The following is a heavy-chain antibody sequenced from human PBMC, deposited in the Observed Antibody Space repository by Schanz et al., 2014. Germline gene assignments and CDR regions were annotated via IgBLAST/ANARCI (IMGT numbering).Heavy chain of an antibody. V-gene: IGHV3-48*04. CDR3: LAPDYGMDV. CDR1: GFTFSSYS. J-gene: IGHJ6*02. CDR2: ISGSSRTI. Sequence: EVQLLESGGGLVQPGGSLRLSCAASGFTFSSYSMNWVRQAPGKGLEWVSYISGSSRTIYYADSMKGRFTISRDNAKNSLFLQMNSLRAEDTAVYYCLAPDYGMDVWGQGTTVTVSS.